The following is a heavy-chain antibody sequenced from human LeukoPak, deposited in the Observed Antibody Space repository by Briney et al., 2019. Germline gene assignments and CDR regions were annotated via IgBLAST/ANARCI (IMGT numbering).Heavy chain of an antibody. J-gene: IGHJ5*02. D-gene: IGHD2-2*01. V-gene: IGHV5-51*01. CDR2: INTGDAET. CDR1: GYRFSTNW. Sequence: GESLNTSCKGSGYRFSTNWVAWGRLLPGKGPEWMGTINTGDAETRYSHTFHSQVTISVDTYVSATHLQWSSLKASDTAIYYCARLYEDGTSTTCSQGYFDPWGQGTLVTVPS. CDR3: ARLYEDGTSTTCSQGYFDP.